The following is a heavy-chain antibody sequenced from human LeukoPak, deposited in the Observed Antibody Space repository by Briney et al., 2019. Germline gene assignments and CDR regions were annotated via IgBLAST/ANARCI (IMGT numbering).Heavy chain of an antibody. Sequence: GASVKVSCKASGYTFTGYYMHWVRQAPGQGLEWMGWINPNSGGTTYAQKFQGRVTMTRDASISTAYMELSRLRSDDTAVYYCARVPGDTVLRYFDWLLYFDYWGQGTLVTVSS. CDR1: GYTFTGYY. CDR2: INPNSGGT. CDR3: ARVPGDTVLRYFDWLLYFDY. V-gene: IGHV1-2*02. J-gene: IGHJ4*02. D-gene: IGHD3-9*01.